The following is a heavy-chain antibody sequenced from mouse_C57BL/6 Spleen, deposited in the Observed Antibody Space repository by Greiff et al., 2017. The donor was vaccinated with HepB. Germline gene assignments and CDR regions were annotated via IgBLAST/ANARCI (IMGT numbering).Heavy chain of an antibody. Sequence: QVHVKQPGAELVMPGASVKLSCKASGYTFTSYWMHWVKQRPGQGLEWIGEIDPSDSYTNYNQKFKGKSTLTVDKSSSTAYMQLSSLTSEDSAVYYCARSGTVVATDYWGQGTTLTVSS. CDR2: IDPSDSYT. J-gene: IGHJ2*01. CDR3: ARSGTVVATDY. D-gene: IGHD1-1*01. CDR1: GYTFTSYW. V-gene: IGHV1-69*01.